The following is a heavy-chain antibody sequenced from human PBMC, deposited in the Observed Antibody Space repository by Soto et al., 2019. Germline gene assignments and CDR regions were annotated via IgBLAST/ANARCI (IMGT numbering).Heavy chain of an antibody. CDR3: AKGPYGLRGKVDYYGMDV. J-gene: IGHJ6*02. D-gene: IGHD2-21*02. Sequence: GGSLRLSCAASGFTFSSYGMHWVRQAPGKGLEWVAVISYDGSNKYYADSVKGRFTISRDNSKNTLYLQMNSLRAEDTAVYYCAKGPYGLRGKVDYYGMDVWGQGTTVTVSS. CDR1: GFTFSSYG. CDR2: ISYDGSNK. V-gene: IGHV3-30*18.